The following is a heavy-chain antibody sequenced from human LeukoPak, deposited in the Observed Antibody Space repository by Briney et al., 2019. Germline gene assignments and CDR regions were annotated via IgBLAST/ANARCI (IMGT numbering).Heavy chain of an antibody. Sequence: GGSLRLSCAASGSTFSSYSMNWVRQAPGKGLEWVSSISSSSSYIYYADSVKGRFTISRDNAKNSLYLQMNSLRAEDTAVYYCAREQEHGARVFGYWGQGTLVTVSS. V-gene: IGHV3-21*01. D-gene: IGHD1-26*01. CDR2: ISSSSSYI. J-gene: IGHJ4*02. CDR1: GSTFSSYS. CDR3: AREQEHGARVFGY.